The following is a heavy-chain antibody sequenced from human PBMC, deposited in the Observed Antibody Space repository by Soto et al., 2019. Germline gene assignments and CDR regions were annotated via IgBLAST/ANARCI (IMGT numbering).Heavy chain of an antibody. J-gene: IGHJ4*01. CDR1: GFTVSSYA. D-gene: IGHD1-20*01. V-gene: IGHV3-23*01. CDR2: IGNGST. CDR3: AKRMMTSIRVPGNLFDL. Sequence: GGSLRLSCAASGFTVSSYAMTWVRQAPEKGLEWVSSIGNGSTYYADSVKGRFTISRDDSKDTLYFQMNSLKVEDSALYYCAKRMMTSIRVPGNLFDLWGRGTLVTVSS.